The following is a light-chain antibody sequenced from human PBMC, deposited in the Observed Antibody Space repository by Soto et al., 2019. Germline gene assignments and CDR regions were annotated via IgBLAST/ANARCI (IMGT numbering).Light chain of an antibody. V-gene: IGLV2-14*03. CDR1: SSDVGAYNS. CDR2: DVS. CDR3: TSYTSSSTVV. Sequence: QSVLTQSASVSGTPGQSITISRTGTSSDVGAYNSVSWYQQHAGKAPKLMIYDVSNRPSGVSNRFSGSKSVNTASLTISGLQAEDEADYYCTSYTSSSTVVFGGGTKLTVL. J-gene: IGLJ2*01.